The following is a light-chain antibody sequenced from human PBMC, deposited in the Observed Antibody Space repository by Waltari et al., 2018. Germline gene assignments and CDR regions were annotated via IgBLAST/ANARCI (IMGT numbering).Light chain of an antibody. V-gene: IGKV3-15*01. CDR1: QSVGRN. CDR2: AAS. CDR3: QQYNNWPPYT. Sequence: DIVMTQSPATMSVSPGERATLACRASQSVGRNLAWYQQKPGQALRLLIFAASRRATGIPARFSGSGSGTEFTLTIGSLQSEDFAVYYCQQYNNWPPYTFGQGTKLEIK. J-gene: IGKJ2*01.